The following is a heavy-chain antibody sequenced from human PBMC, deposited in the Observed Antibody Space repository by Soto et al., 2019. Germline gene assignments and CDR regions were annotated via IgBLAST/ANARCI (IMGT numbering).Heavy chain of an antibody. CDR1: GGSVSSGSYY. J-gene: IGHJ5*02. Sequence: QVQLQESGPGLVKPSETLSLTCTVSGGSVSSGSYYWSWIRQPPGKGLEWIGYIYYSGSTNYNPSLKSRVTISVDTSKNQFSLKLSSVTAADTAVYYCARALGYSSSLNWFAPWGQGTLVTVSS. CDR3: ARALGYSSSLNWFAP. D-gene: IGHD6-13*01. V-gene: IGHV4-61*01. CDR2: IYYSGST.